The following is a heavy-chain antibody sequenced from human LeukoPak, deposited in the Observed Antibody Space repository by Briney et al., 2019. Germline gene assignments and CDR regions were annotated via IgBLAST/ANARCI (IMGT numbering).Heavy chain of an antibody. V-gene: IGHV1-69*13. CDR3: ARDQGVRGFHY. D-gene: IGHD3-10*01. Sequence: SVTVSCKASGGTFSSYAISWVRQAPGQGLEWMGGIIPIFGTASYAQKFQGRVTITADESTSTAYMELSSLRSEDTAVYYCARDQGVRGFHYWGQGTLVTVSS. J-gene: IGHJ4*02. CDR2: IIPIFGTA. CDR1: GGTFSSYA.